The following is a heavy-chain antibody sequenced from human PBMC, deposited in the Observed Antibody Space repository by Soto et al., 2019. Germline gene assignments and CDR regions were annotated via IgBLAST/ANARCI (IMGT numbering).Heavy chain of an antibody. CDR2: IYWDDDK. Sequence: QITLKESGPTLVKPTQTLTVTCTFSGFSLDTSGEGVGWIRQPPGKALEWLALIYWDDDKRYSPSLKSRLTITKTTSKTQVPLTMTNTGPVATPTYSGAQTQGAVAAFLASNSWGQGTMVTFSS. CDR1: GFSLDTSGEG. V-gene: IGHV2-5*02. CDR3: AQTQGAVAAFLASNS. D-gene: IGHD2-15*01. J-gene: IGHJ3*02.